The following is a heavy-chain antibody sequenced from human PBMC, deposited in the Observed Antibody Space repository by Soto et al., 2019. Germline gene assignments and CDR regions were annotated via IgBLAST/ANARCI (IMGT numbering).Heavy chain of an antibody. V-gene: IGHV3-33*01. D-gene: IGHD6-13*01. CDR2: IWNDGSGY. J-gene: IGHJ6*02. CDR3: ARRQISPPTRGAAAARGGMDV. CDR1: GFTFTNYG. Sequence: QVQLVESGGGVVQPGKSLRLSCAASGFTFTNYGMHWVRQAPGKGLEWVAVIWNDGSGYFYANSVKGRFTISRDNSKNTLYLQMSSLRAEDTAVHYCARRQISPPTRGAAAARGGMDVWGQGTTVTVSS.